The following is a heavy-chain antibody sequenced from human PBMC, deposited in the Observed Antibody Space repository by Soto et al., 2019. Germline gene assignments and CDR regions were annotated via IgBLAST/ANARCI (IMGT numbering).Heavy chain of an antibody. D-gene: IGHD6-13*01. J-gene: IGHJ3*02. V-gene: IGHV4-31*03. CDR3: ARADVSGKQLFTI. CDR1: GVSISSGGYY. CDR2: IYYIGST. Sequence: QVQLQESGPGLVTPSQTLSLPCTVSGVSISSGGYYWSWIRQHPGTGLEWIGYIYYIGSTYYNPSLNSRVTISVDTSKNQFSLKLSSVTAADTAVDYCARADVSGKQLFTICGQGTMVTVSS.